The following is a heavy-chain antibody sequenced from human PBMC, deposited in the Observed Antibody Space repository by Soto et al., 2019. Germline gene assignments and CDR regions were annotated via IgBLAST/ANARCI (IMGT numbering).Heavy chain of an antibody. CDR2: ISYDGSNK. V-gene: IGHV3-30-3*01. CDR3: ARVGFNYYFDS. CDR1: GFTFSNYA. Sequence: QVQVVESGGGVVQPGRSLRLSCAASGFTFSNYAMHWVRQAPGKGLEWVAVISYDGSNKYYADSVKGRLTISRDNSKNTVYLQLNILRAEYTAVYFCARVGFNYYFDSWGLVTLVTVSS. J-gene: IGHJ4*02.